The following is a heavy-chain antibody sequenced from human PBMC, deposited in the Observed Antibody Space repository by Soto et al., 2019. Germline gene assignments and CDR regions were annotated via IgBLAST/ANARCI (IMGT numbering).Heavy chain of an antibody. CDR3: ARDSSSSKYYYYYGMDV. V-gene: IGHV3-21*01. CDR2: ISSSSSYI. Sequence: EVQLVESGGGLVKPGGSLRLSCAASGFTFSSYSMNWVRQAPGKGLEWVSSISSSSSYIYYADSVKGRFTISRDNAKNSLYQQMNSLRAEDTAVYYCARDSSSSKYYYYYGMDVWGQGTTVTVSS. CDR1: GFTFSSYS. D-gene: IGHD6-6*01. J-gene: IGHJ6*02.